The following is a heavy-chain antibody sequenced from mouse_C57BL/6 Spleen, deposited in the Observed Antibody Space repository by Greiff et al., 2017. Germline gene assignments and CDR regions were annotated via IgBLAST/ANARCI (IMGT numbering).Heavy chain of an antibody. Sequence: VQLQQSGPELVKPGASVKISCKASGYSFTDYNMNWVKQSNGTSLEWIGVINPNYGTTSYNQKFKGKATLTVDQSSSTAYMQLNSLTSEDSAVYYGARSTLGRGAWFAYWGQGTLVTVSA. J-gene: IGHJ3*01. CDR2: INPNYGTT. CDR3: ARSTLGRGAWFAY. D-gene: IGHD4-1*01. V-gene: IGHV1-39*01. CDR1: GYSFTDYN.